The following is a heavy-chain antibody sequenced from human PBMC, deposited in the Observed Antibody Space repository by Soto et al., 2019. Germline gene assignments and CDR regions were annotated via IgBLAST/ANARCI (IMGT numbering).Heavy chain of an antibody. D-gene: IGHD5-12*01. CDR3: AREGGGWLQSWDAFDI. V-gene: IGHV4-61*01. CDR1: GGSVSSGSYY. CDR2: IYYSGST. Sequence: SETLSLTCTVSGGSVSSGSYYWSWIRQPPGKGLEWIGYIYYSGSTNYNPSLKSRVTISVDTSKNQFSLKLSSVTAADTAVYYCAREGGGWLQSWDAFDIWGQGTMVTVSS. J-gene: IGHJ3*02.